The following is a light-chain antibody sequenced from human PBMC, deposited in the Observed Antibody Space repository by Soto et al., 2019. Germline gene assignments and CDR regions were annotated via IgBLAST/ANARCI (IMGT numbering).Light chain of an antibody. CDR1: TSNIAIND. CDR3: ATWDNRLSGPV. J-gene: IGLJ3*02. Sequence: QSVLTQPPSASGTPGQRVIISCFVSTSNIAINDVFWYQQLPGAAPKLLFYRNNRRPSGVPDRFSASKSDTSASLAISGLRSDDEADYYCATWDNRLSGPVFGGGTQLTVL. V-gene: IGLV1-47*01. CDR2: RNN.